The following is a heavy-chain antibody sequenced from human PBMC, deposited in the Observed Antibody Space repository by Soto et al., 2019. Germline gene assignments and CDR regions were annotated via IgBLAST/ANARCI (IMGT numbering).Heavy chain of an antibody. D-gene: IGHD2-2*01. Sequence: EAQLVESGGGLVQPGGSLTLSCAASGFIFRTYWMSWVRQAPGKGLEWVATIKPDGGEKYYVESVKGLFAISRDNAENSLFLLMNSLRAEDTAVYFCWRGHYQLEVWGQGTLVTVSP. V-gene: IGHV3-7*01. CDR3: WRGHYQLEV. J-gene: IGHJ4*02. CDR2: IKPDGGEK. CDR1: GFIFRTYW.